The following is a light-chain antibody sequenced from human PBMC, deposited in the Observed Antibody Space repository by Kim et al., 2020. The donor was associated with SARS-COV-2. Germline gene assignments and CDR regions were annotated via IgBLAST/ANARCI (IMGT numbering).Light chain of an antibody. Sequence: DIQMTQSPSTLSASVGDRVTITCRASQSVGTWLAWYQHTSGKAPKLLIYKTSRLMTGVPSRFTGSGSGTEFALTISSLQADDFATYYCQQYHGYSWTFGPGTKVDIK. CDR3: QQYHGYSWT. CDR2: KTS. V-gene: IGKV1-5*03. J-gene: IGKJ1*01. CDR1: QSVGTW.